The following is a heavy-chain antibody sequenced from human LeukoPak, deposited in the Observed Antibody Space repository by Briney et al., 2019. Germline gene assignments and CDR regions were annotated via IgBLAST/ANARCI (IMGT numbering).Heavy chain of an antibody. D-gene: IGHD4-17*01. V-gene: IGHV3-23*01. CDR2: ISRSGDST. J-gene: IGHJ2*01. Sequence: GGSLRLSCAASGFTFSSYAMSWVRQAPGKGLEWVSAISRSGDSTYYADSVKGRFTISRDNSKNTLYLQMNSLRAEDTAVYYCAKTYDYGDYGADWYFDLWGRGTLVTVSS. CDR1: GFTFSSYA. CDR3: AKTYDYGDYGADWYFDL.